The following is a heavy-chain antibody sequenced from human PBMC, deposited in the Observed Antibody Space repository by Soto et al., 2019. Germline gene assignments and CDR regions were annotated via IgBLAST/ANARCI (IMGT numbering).Heavy chain of an antibody. V-gene: IGHV3-23*01. D-gene: IGHD3-3*01. CDR1: GFTFGTYG. CDR3: AKDKERGGYDSDFDP. J-gene: IGHJ5*02. CDR2: ITGGNT. Sequence: EVQLLESGGGLIQPGGSLRLSCAASGFTFGTYGMGWVRQAPGKGLEWVSTITGGNTYYAASVKGRFTISRDNYKNTLYLQMSSLRAEDTALYYCAKDKERGGYDSDFDPWGQGTLVPVSS.